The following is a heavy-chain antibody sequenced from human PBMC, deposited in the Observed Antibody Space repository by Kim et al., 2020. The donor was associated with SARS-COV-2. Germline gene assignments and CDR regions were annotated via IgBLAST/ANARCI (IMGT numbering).Heavy chain of an antibody. D-gene: IGHD2-15*01. Sequence: VKSRVPISVDTSKNQFSLRLTSVTAADTAIYYCARSTRGLFVVVDPFEIWGQGTLVTVSS. CDR3: ARSTRGLFVVVDPFEI. V-gene: IGHV4-39*07. J-gene: IGHJ3*02.